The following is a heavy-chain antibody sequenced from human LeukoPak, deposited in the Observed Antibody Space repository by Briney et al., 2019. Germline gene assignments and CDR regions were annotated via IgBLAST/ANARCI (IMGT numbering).Heavy chain of an antibody. V-gene: IGHV1-18*01. D-gene: IGHD3-3*01. CDR2: ISAYNGNT. CDR1: GYTFTSYG. J-gene: IGHJ6*02. CDR3: ARDVLRFLEWLLPSGDYYYGMDV. Sequence: ASVKVSCKASGYTFTSYGISGVRQAPGQGLEWMGGISAYNGNTNYAQKLQGRVTMTTDTSTSTAYMELRSLRSDDTAVYYCARDVLRFLEWLLPSGDYYYGMDVWGQGTTVTVSS.